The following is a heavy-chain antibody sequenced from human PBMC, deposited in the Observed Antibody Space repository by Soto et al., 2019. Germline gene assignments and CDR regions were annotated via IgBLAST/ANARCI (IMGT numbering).Heavy chain of an antibody. V-gene: IGHV3-21*06. CDR1: GFTFSRYG. Sequence: EVHLVESGGGLVKPGGSLRLSCAASGFTFSRYGMNWVRQAPGKGLELVSSISGLSSFIYYADSVKGRFTVSRDNAKNSLFVQRNSLTAEDTAVYYCARDPQQRLADSYYYGMDVWGQGTTVIVSS. J-gene: IGHJ6*02. CDR2: ISGLSSFI. CDR3: ARDPQQRLADSYYYGMDV. D-gene: IGHD6-25*01.